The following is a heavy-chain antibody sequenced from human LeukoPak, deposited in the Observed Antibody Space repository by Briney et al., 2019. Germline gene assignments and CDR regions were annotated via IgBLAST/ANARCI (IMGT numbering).Heavy chain of an antibody. CDR1: GYSISSGYY. CDR2: IYHSGST. V-gene: IGHV4-38-2*02. J-gene: IGHJ6*03. CDR3: ARDFSGYDSYYYYYMDV. Sequence: PSETLSLTCTVSGYSISSGYYWGWSRQPPGKGLEWIGSIYHSGSTAYNPSLKSRVTISVDTPKNQFSLKLSSVTAADTAVYYCARDFSGYDSYYYYYMDVWGKGTTVTVS. D-gene: IGHD5-12*01.